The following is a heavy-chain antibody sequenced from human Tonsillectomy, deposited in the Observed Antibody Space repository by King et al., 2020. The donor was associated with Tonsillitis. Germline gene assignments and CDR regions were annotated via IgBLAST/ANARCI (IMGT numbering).Heavy chain of an antibody. CDR2: ISHGGST. D-gene: IGHD1-26*01. V-gene: IGHV4-38-2*02. J-gene: IGHJ3*02. Sequence: VQLQESGPGLVKPSETLSLTCTVSGYSITIAYYWGWIRQPPGKGLEWIGSISHGGSTSYNPALKSRVAISIDASKNQFSLQLGSVTAAVTAVYYCARETPEWELLPEAFDIWGRGTLVTVSS. CDR1: GYSITIAYY. CDR3: ARETPEWELLPEAFDI.